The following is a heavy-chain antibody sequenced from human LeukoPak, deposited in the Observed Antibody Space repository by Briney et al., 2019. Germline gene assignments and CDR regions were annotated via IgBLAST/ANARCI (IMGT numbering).Heavy chain of an antibody. CDR2: IKQDGSEK. J-gene: IGHJ4*02. CDR1: GFTFSTHW. Sequence: GGSLRLSCAASGFTFSTHWMSWVRQAPGKGLEWVANIKQDGSEKYYLDSVKGRFTISRDNAKNSLFLQMNSLRAEDTAMYYCATDSRSCRYWGQGTLVTVSS. CDR3: ATDSRSCRY. V-gene: IGHV3-7*03. D-gene: IGHD3-16*02.